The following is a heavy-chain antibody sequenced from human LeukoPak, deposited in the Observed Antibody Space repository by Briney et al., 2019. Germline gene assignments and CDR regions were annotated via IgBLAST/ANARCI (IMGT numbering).Heavy chain of an antibody. V-gene: IGHV4-4*07. CDR3: TRGSIAYYYMDV. D-gene: IGHD3-22*01. CDR1: GGSISSYY. J-gene: IGHJ6*03. Sequence: SETLSLTCTVSGGSISSYYWSWIRQPAGKGLEWIGRIYTSGSTNYNPSLKSRVTISVDTSKNQFSLKLSSVTAADTAVYYCTRGSIAYYYMDVWGKGTTVTISS. CDR2: IYTSGST.